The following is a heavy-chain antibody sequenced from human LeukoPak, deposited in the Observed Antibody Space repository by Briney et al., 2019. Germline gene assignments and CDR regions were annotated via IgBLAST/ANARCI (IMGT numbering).Heavy chain of an antibody. Sequence: GASVKVSCKASGYTFTSYGISWVRQAPGQGLEWMGWISAYNGNTNYAQKLQGRVTMTRDTSTSTVYMELSSLRSEDTAVYYCAKSRKESPFDYWGQGTLVTVSS. CDR3: AKSRKESPFDY. J-gene: IGHJ4*02. CDR2: ISAYNGNT. CDR1: GYTFTSYG. V-gene: IGHV1-18*01. D-gene: IGHD6-13*01.